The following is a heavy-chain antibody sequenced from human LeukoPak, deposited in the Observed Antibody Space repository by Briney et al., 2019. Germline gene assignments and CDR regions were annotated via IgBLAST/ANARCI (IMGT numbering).Heavy chain of an antibody. D-gene: IGHD2-15*01. V-gene: IGHV3-23*01. J-gene: IGHJ4*02. Sequence: GGSLRLSCAVSGFPLSSYAMSWVRQAPGKGLEWVSATSSSDAGTYYAASVRGRFTISRDTSRSTLYLQMNSLRAEDAAVYYCAKAPVTSCRGAFCYPFDYWGQGTLVTVSS. CDR1: GFPLSSYA. CDR2: TSSSDAGT. CDR3: AKAPVTSCRGAFCYPFDY.